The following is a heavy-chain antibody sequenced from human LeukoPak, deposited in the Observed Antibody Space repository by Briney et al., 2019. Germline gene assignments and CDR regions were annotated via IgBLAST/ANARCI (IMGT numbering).Heavy chain of an antibody. CDR2: ISGSGGST. D-gene: IGHD6-13*01. CDR3: ASEWGAAAGFDY. V-gene: IGHV3-23*01. J-gene: IGHJ4*02. CDR1: GFAFSSYA. Sequence: GGSLRLSCAASGFAFSSYAMTWVRQAPGKGLEWVSLISGSGGSTYYADSVKGRFTISRDNSKNTLYLQMNSLRAEDTAVYYCASEWGAAAGFDYWGQGTLVTVSS.